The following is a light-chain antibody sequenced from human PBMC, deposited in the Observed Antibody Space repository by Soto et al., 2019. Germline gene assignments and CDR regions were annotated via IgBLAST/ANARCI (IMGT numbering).Light chain of an antibody. J-gene: IGLJ2*01. CDR3: CSYTTSTTLV. Sequence: QSVLTQPASVSGSPGQSITISCSGTSSDIGGYNYVSWYQQHPGKAPKLMIYDVSNRPSGVSNRFSGSKSGDTASLTISGLQAEDEADYYCCSYTTSTTLVFGGGTKLTVL. V-gene: IGLV2-14*01. CDR2: DVS. CDR1: SSDIGGYNY.